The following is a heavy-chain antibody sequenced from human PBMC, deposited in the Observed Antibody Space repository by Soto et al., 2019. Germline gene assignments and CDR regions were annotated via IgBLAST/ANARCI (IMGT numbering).Heavy chain of an antibody. J-gene: IGHJ5*02. Sequence: PGESLKISCKGSGYSFTSYWIGWVRQMPGKGLEWMGIIYPGDSDTRYSPSFQGQVTISADKSISTAYLQWSSLKASDTAMYYCARLRDYYGSGSYLWFDPWGQGTLVTVSS. CDR3: ARLRDYYGSGSYLWFDP. D-gene: IGHD3-10*01. V-gene: IGHV5-51*03. CDR1: GYSFTSYW. CDR2: IYPGDSDT.